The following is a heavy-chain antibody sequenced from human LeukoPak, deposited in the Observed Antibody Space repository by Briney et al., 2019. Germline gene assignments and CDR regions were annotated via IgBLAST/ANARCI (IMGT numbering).Heavy chain of an antibody. CDR2: IYYSEST. D-gene: IGHD3-10*01. CDR1: FDPIYIWSDL. V-gene: IGHV4-39*01. Sequence: SDTVSLTCTVWFDPIYIWSDLGRWSPQPPGEGRGWYGSIYYSESTYYNPYLKSRVTISVDTSQTQFSLKLSSVTAADTAVYYCARRIRSSVPNPENAFDIWGQGTMVTVSS. CDR3: ARRIRSSVPNPENAFDI. J-gene: IGHJ3*02.